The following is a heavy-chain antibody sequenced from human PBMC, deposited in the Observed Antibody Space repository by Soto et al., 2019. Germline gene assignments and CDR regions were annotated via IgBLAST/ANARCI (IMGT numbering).Heavy chain of an antibody. D-gene: IGHD6-19*01. J-gene: IGHJ6*02. CDR2: ISYVGSNI. Sequence: GGSLRLSCAASGFTFSSYGMHWVRQAPGKGLEWVAVISYVGSNIYYADSVKGRFTISRDNSKNTLYLQMNSLRAEDTAVYYCAKEWDSSGWFAESSGPMDVWGQGTTVTVSS. CDR3: AKEWDSSGWFAESSGPMDV. V-gene: IGHV3-30*18. CDR1: GFTFSSYG.